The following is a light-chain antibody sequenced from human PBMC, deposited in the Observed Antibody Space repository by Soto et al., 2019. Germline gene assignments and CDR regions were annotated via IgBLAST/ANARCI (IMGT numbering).Light chain of an antibody. CDR2: SAS. CDR1: QSVSSSY. Sequence: EIVLTQSPGTLSLSPGERATLSCRASQSVSSSYLAWYQQKPGQAPRLLIYSASSRATGIPGRFSGSGSGTDFTLTINRLEPEDFAVYYCQQYGSSPPTFGQGTKV. CDR3: QQYGSSPPT. V-gene: IGKV3-20*01. J-gene: IGKJ1*01.